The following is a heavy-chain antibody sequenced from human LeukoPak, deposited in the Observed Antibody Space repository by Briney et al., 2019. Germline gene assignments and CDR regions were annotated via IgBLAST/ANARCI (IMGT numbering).Heavy chain of an antibody. Sequence: GGSLRLSCAASGFTFSSYSMNWVRQAPGKGLEWVSSISSSSSYIYYADSVKGRFTISRDNAKNSLYLQMNSLRAEDTAVYYCAREAGAAVGWNYFDYWGQGTLVTISS. CDR1: GFTFSSYS. CDR2: ISSSSSYI. D-gene: IGHD6-13*01. CDR3: AREAGAAVGWNYFDY. V-gene: IGHV3-21*01. J-gene: IGHJ4*02.